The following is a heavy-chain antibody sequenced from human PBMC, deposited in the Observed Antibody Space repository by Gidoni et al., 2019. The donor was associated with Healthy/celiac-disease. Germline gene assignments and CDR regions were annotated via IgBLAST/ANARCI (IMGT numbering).Heavy chain of an antibody. V-gene: IGHV3-30*18. CDR3: AKGNGDYEPHDY. CDR2: ISYDGSNK. D-gene: IGHD4-17*01. J-gene: IGHJ4*02. Sequence: QVQLVDSGGVVFQPGRSLRLSCAASGFTFSSYGMHWVRQAPGKGLEWVAVISYDGSNKYYADSVKGRFTISRDNSKNTLYLQMNSLRAEDTAVYYCAKGNGDYEPHDYWGQGTLVTVSS. CDR1: GFTFSSYG.